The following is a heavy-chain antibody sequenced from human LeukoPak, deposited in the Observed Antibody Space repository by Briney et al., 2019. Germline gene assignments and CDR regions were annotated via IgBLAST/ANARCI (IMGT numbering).Heavy chain of an antibody. CDR3: ARLQYSFLYGSGSYGVDY. J-gene: IGHJ4*02. CDR2: ISGSGGST. CDR1: GFTFSSYA. V-gene: IGHV3-23*01. D-gene: IGHD3-10*01. Sequence: GGSLRLSCAASGFTFSSYAMSWVRQAPGKGLEWVSAISGSGGSTYYADSVKGRFTISRDNSKNTLYLQMNSLRAEDTAMYYCARLQYSFLYGSGSYGVDYWGQGTLVTVSS.